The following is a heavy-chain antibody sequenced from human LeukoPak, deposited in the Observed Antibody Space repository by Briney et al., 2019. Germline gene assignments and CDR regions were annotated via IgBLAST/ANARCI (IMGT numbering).Heavy chain of an antibody. D-gene: IGHD6-19*01. CDR1: GGSISSSSYY. Sequence: PSETLSLTRTVSGGSISSSSYYWGWIRQPPGKGLEWIGRISTTGSTNYNPSLQSRVTMSVDTSKNQFSLKLTSVTAADTAVYFCAGSSAWPFGFWGQGTLVTVSS. CDR2: ISTTGST. V-gene: IGHV4-39*07. J-gene: IGHJ4*02. CDR3: AGSSAWPFGF.